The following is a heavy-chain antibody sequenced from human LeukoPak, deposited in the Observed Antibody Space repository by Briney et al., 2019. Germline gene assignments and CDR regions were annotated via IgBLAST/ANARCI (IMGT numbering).Heavy chain of an antibody. CDR2: ISTYNGNT. CDR3: ASCGSTSCFAFDY. D-gene: IGHD2-2*01. Sequence: ASVKVSFKASGYTFTSYGFTWVRQAPGQGLDWMGWISTYNGNTKYAQRLQGRVSMTADTSTNTTYMELRSLKSDDTAVYYCASCGSTSCFAFDYWGQGTLVTVSS. CDR1: GYTFTSYG. J-gene: IGHJ4*02. V-gene: IGHV1-18*01.